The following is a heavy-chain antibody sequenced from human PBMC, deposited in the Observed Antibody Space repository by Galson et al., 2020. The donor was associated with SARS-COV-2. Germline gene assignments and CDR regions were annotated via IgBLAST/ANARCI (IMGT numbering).Heavy chain of an antibody. CDR3: ARDEGYTSGCVVGGWD. Sequence: SETLSLTCTVSGYSINSGYFWGWIRQPPGKGLEWIGSIFHSGSTFYNPSLESRVTISRDTSKNQFSLKLTSVTDADTAVYYCARDEGYTSGCVVGGWDWGQGTLVTVSS. V-gene: IGHV4-38-2*02. J-gene: IGHJ4*02. CDR1: GYSINSGYF. CDR2: IFHSGST. D-gene: IGHD6-19*01.